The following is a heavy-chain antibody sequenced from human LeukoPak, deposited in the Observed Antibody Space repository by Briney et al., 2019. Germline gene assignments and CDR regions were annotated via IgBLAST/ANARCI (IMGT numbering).Heavy chain of an antibody. V-gene: IGHV1-46*01. Sequence: ASVKVSCKASGYTLTSYYVHWVRQAPGQGLEWMGIINPSGGSTSYAQKFQGRVTMTRDTSTSAVYMELSSLRSEDTAVYYCARDVTGTTFYYYMDVWGKGTTVTVSS. J-gene: IGHJ6*03. CDR2: INPSGGST. CDR1: GYTLTSYY. CDR3: ARDVTGTTFYYYMDV. D-gene: IGHD1-20*01.